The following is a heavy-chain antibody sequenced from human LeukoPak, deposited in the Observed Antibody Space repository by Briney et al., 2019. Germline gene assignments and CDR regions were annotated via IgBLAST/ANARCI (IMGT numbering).Heavy chain of an antibody. V-gene: IGHV3-15*07. D-gene: IGHD5-12*01. CDR2: VLSRAGGGTI. CDR1: GLTFSNAW. J-gene: IGHJ4*02. CDR3: VTGGGYNGLDY. Sequence: GGSLRLSCAASGLTFSNAWMNWVRQAPGKGLEWVGRVLSRAGGGTIDYAAPVKGRFTISRDDSKNTLFLQMSSLKTEDTAVYYYVTGGGYNGLDYWGQGALVTVSS.